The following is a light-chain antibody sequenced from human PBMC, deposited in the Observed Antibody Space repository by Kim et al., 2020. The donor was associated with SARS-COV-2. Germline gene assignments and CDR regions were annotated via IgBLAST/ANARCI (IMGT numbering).Light chain of an antibody. J-gene: IGKJ2*01. CDR1: QTLGGS. V-gene: IGKV1-39*01. CDR3: QQSHSVPYT. Sequence: IQLTQSPSSLSGSVGDRVTMTCRASQTLGGSLNWYQQRPGKAPQLLLYAASTLNTGVPSRFSGSESGTDFTLTIGSLQPEDFGTYYCQQSHSVPYTFGQGTKLEI. CDR2: AAS.